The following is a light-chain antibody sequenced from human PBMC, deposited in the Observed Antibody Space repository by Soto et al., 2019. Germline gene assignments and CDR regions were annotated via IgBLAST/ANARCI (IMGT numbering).Light chain of an antibody. CDR3: QQYFITPIT. CDR2: WAS. CDR1: QSVLSSSNNKNY. V-gene: IGKV4-1*01. Sequence: DIVMTQSPDSLAVSLGERATINCKSSQSVLSSSNNKNYLAWYRQKPGQPPKLLIYWASTRESGVPDRFSGSGSGTDFTLTISSLQAEDVAVYYCQQYFITPITFGQGTRLEIE. J-gene: IGKJ5*01.